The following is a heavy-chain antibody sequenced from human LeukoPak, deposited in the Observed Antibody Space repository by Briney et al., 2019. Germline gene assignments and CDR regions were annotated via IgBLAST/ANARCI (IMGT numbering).Heavy chain of an antibody. D-gene: IGHD1-26*01. V-gene: IGHV4-4*07. J-gene: IGHJ3*02. Sequence: SETLSLTCSVSGDSISYFYWSWIRQAAGKGLEWIGRISGSGSTDYNASLKSRVTMSVDTSKNQLSLKVISVTAADTAVYYCARGGSYLSAFDIWGQGTMVTVSS. CDR1: GDSISYFY. CDR2: ISGSGST. CDR3: ARGGSYLSAFDI.